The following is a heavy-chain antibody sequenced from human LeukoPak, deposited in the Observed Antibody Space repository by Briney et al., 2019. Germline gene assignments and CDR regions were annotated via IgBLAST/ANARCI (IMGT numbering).Heavy chain of an antibody. CDR1: GGSISSYY. D-gene: IGHD3-22*01. J-gene: IGHJ5*02. Sequence: PSETLSLTCNVSGGSISSYYWSWIRQPPGKGLEWIGYIYYSGSTNYNPSLKSRVTISVDTSKNQFSLKLSSVTAADTAVYYCARSLGAYYYDSSGYYYERGSWFDPWGQGTLVTVSS. CDR2: IYYSGST. CDR3: ARSLGAYYYDSSGYYYERGSWFDP. V-gene: IGHV4-59*01.